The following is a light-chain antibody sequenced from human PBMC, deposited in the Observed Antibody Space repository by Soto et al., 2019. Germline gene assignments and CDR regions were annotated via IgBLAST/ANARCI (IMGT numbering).Light chain of an antibody. V-gene: IGLV1-51*02. CDR2: ENN. Sequence: QSVLRQPPSVSAAPGQKVTISCSGSSSNIGNNYVSWYQQFPGTAPKLLIYENNKRPSGIPDRFSGSKSGTSATLGITGLQTGDEADYYCGTWDSSLSARVFGGGTKLTVL. CDR1: SSNIGNNY. CDR3: GTWDSSLSARV. J-gene: IGLJ3*02.